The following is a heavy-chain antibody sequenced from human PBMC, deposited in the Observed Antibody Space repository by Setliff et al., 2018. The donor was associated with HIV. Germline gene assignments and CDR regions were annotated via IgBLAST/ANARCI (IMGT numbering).Heavy chain of an antibody. CDR2: IIPIFGTP. J-gene: IGHJ4*02. CDR3: ARGYGSGWEPLGY. D-gene: IGHD6-19*01. Sequence: SVKVSCKASGDTFNSHAISWVRQAPGQGLEWMGGIIPIFGTPNYAQKFQGRVTITADQSTRTVYMELSSLRSEDTAVYYCARGYGSGWEPLGYWGQGTLVTVSS. CDR1: GDTFNSHA. V-gene: IGHV1-69*13.